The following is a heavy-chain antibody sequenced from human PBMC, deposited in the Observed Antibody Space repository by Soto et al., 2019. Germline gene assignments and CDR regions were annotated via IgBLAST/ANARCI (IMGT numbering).Heavy chain of an antibody. Sequence: PSETLSLTCVVSGGSISSTNWWTWVRQTPGKGLEWIGEVYHTGSTFYNSSLKPRVSISVDRSKNQFSLKLKSVTETDTAVYYCARVKVGDLFRLNWFFDLWGRGTLVTVSS. D-gene: IGHD1-26*01. V-gene: IGHV4-4*02. J-gene: IGHJ2*01. CDR2: VYHTGST. CDR3: ARVKVGDLFRLNWFFDL. CDR1: GGSISSTNW.